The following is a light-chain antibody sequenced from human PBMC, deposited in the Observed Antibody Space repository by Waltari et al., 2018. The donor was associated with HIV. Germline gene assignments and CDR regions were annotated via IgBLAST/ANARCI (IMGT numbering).Light chain of an antibody. J-gene: IGLJ2*01. CDR2: CVD. CDR1: SLRTYY. CDR3: NSRDTSGDHLI. V-gene: IGLV3-19*01. Sequence: SSEPTQDPVVSVALGQNVTITCQGDSLRTYYVNWYQQKPGQDPILVLHCVDNRPSGIPDRFSGSRSGNTASLTITGAKAEDEADYYCNSRDTSGDHLIFAGGTKLTVL.